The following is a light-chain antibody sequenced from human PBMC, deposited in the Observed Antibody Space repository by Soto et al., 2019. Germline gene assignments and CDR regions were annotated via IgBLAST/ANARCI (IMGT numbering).Light chain of an antibody. CDR1: QSVSSY. CDR2: WAS. Sequence: EIVLTQSPATLSLSPGERATLSCRASQSVSSYLAWYQQKPGQPPKLLISWASTRESGVPDRFSGSGSGTDFTLTITSLQAEDVAVYYCQHYYSVPVTFGGGTEVEI. CDR3: QHYYSVPVT. J-gene: IGKJ4*01. V-gene: IGKV4-1*01.